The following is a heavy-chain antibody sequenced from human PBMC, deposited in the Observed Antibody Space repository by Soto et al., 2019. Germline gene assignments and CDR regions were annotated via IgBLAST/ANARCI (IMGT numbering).Heavy chain of an antibody. D-gene: IGHD4-17*01. Sequence: ASVKVSCKASGYTFTSYDINWVRQATGQGLEWMGWMNPNSGNTGYAQKFQGRVTMTRNTSISTAYMELSSLRSEDTAVYYCARGIYGDYHYYYYYYMDVWGKGTTVTVSS. CDR2: MNPNSGNT. CDR3: ARGIYGDYHYYYYYYMDV. J-gene: IGHJ6*03. CDR1: GYTFTSYD. V-gene: IGHV1-8*01.